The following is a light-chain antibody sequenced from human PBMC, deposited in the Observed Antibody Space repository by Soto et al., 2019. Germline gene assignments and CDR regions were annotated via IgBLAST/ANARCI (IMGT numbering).Light chain of an antibody. Sequence: IVLAQSPATLSLSPVERVTLSCRASQSVRTYLAWYQQRPGQPPRLLIYDAFHRATGTPARFSGSGSGTDFTLTISSLEPEDVAVYYCQQRANWPATLGQVKRLEIK. J-gene: IGKJ5*01. CDR1: QSVRTY. V-gene: IGKV3-11*01. CDR3: QQRANWPAT. CDR2: DAF.